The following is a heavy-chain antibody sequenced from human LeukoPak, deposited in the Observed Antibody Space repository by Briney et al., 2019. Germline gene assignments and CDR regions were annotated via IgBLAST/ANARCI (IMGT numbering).Heavy chain of an antibody. CDR2: IYSGGST. CDR1: GFSFSVYS. D-gene: IGHD1-26*01. V-gene: IGHV3-66*02. J-gene: IGHJ4*02. CDR3: ARDSPIVGATG. Sequence: GGSLRLSCAASGFSFSVYSLNWVSQAPGKGLEWVSVIYSGGSTYYADSVKGRFTISRDNSKNTLYLQMNSLRAEDTAVYYCARDSPIVGATGWGQGTLVTVSS.